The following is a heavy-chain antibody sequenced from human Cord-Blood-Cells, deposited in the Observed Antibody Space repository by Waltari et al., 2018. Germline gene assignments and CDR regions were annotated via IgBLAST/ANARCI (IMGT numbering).Heavy chain of an antibody. CDR1: GFSPSTSGTC. D-gene: IGHD4-17*01. Sequence: QVTLRESGPALVKPTQTLTLTCTFSGFSPSTSGTCVSWIRQPPGKALEWLALINWDDDKYYSTSLKTRLTISKDTSKNQVVLTMTNMDPVDTATYYCARNYGGNSYFDYWGQGTLVTVSS. CDR2: INWDDDK. J-gene: IGHJ4*02. CDR3: ARNYGGNSYFDY. V-gene: IGHV2-70*01.